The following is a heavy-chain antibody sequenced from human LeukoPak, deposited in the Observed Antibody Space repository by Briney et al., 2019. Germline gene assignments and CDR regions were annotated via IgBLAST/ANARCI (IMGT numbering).Heavy chain of an antibody. J-gene: IGHJ3*02. D-gene: IGHD1-7*01. CDR1: GGSISSGGYY. CDR3: AREGSLELRRGAFDI. V-gene: IGHV4-31*03. CDR2: IYYSGST. Sequence: SETLSLTCTVSGGSISSGGYYWSWIRQHPGKGLEWIGYIYYSGSTYYNPSLKSRVTISVDTSKNQFSLKLSSVTAVDTAVYYCAREGSLELRRGAFDIWGQGTMVTVSS.